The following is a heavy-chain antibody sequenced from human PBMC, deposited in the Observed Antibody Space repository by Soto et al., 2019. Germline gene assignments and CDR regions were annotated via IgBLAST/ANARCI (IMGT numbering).Heavy chain of an antibody. CDR3: ARVGVRGVIILDY. CDR1: GGSISSYY. Sequence: SETLSLTCTVSGGSISSYYWSWIRQPPGKGLEWIGYIYYSGSTNYNPSLKSRVTISVDTSKNQFSLKLSSVTAADTAVYYCARVGVRGVIILDYWGQGTLVTVSS. CDR2: IYYSGST. J-gene: IGHJ4*02. V-gene: IGHV4-59*08. D-gene: IGHD3-10*01.